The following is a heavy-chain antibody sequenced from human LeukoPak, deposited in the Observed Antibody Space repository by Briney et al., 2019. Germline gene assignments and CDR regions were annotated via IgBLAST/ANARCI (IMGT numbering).Heavy chain of an antibody. CDR1: AGSVSGYY. D-gene: IGHD3-10*01. CDR3: ARGPERELFSPFDY. V-gene: IGHV4-34*01. CDR2: INHSGST. J-gene: IGHJ4*01. Sequence: SETLSLTCAVYAGSVSGYYWSWIRQPPGKGLEWIGEINHSGSTNYNPSLKSRVTISVDTSKNQFSLKLSSVTAADTAVYYCARGPERELFSPFDYWGHGTLVTVSS.